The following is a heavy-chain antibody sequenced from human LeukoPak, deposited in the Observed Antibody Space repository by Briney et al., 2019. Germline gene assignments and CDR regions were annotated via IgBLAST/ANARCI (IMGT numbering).Heavy chain of an antibody. CDR3: ARQLATSGEWAYDY. V-gene: IGHV4-39*01. D-gene: IGHD3-3*02. CDR2: GSYSGST. CDR1: GGSISSHY. Sequence: PSETLSLTCIVSGGSISSHYWGWIRQPPGKGLEWIGSGSYSGSTYYNPSLKSRVTISLDTSKNQFSLKLSSVAAADTAVYYCARQLATSGEWAYDYWGRGTLVTVSS. J-gene: IGHJ4*02.